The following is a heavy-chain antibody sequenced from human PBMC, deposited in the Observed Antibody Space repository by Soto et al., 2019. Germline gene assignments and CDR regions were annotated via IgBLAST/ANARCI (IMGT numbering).Heavy chain of an antibody. D-gene: IGHD2-21*02. CDR1: GFTFSSYG. J-gene: IGHJ2*01. Sequence: QVQLVESGGGVVQPGRSLRLSCAASGFTFSSYGMHWVRQAPGKGLEWVAVIWYDGSNKYYADSVKGRFTISRDNSKNTLYLQLNGLRAEDTAVYYCARVQAVVTATPYWYFDLWGRGTLVTVSS. CDR2: IWYDGSNK. CDR3: ARVQAVVTATPYWYFDL. V-gene: IGHV3-33*01.